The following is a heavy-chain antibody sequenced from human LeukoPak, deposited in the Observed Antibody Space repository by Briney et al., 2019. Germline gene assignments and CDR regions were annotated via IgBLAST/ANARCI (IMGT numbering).Heavy chain of an antibody. J-gene: IGHJ5*02. Sequence: KGLEWIGYIYYSGSTYYNPSLKSRITISVDTSKNQFSLKLSSVTAADTAVYYCARGLWSWGQGTLVTVSS. CDR2: IYYSGST. V-gene: IGHV4-30-4*05. CDR3: ARGLWS. D-gene: IGHD4/OR15-4a*01.